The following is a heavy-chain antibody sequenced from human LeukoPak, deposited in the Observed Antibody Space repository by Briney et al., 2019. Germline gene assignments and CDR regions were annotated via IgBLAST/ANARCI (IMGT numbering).Heavy chain of an antibody. D-gene: IGHD6-13*01. Sequence: HPGGSLRLSCAASGFTFSNYWMSWVRQAPGKGLEWVANIKQDGSEKYYVDSVKGRFTISRDNAKNSLYLQMNSLRAEDTAVYYCARDWEQQLATISMDVWGQGTTVTVSS. CDR1: GFTFSNYW. CDR2: IKQDGSEK. V-gene: IGHV3-7*03. J-gene: IGHJ6*02. CDR3: ARDWEQQLATISMDV.